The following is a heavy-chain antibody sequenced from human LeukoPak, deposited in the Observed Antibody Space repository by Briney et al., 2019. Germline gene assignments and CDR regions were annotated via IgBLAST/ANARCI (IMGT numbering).Heavy chain of an antibody. CDR2: VRTKTNNYAT. J-gene: IGHJ4*02. Sequence: GGSLRLSCAASGSTFSVSAMHWVRQAPGKGPEWVGRVRTKTNNYATAYAASVKGRFTVSRDDSKNAAYLQMNSLKSEDTAVYYCSRLDYGFDSWGQGTLVIVSS. V-gene: IGHV3-73*01. D-gene: IGHD4-17*01. CDR3: SRLDYGFDS. CDR1: GSTFSVSA.